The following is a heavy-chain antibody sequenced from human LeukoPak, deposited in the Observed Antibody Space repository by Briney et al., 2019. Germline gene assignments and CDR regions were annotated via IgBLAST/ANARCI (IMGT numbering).Heavy chain of an antibody. J-gene: IGHJ2*01. CDR3: ARGLTSSPNRYCSGGSCFDWYFDL. Sequence: GGSLRLSCAVSGFTFSSYDMHWVRHATGKGLEWVSAIGTAGDPYYPGSVKGRFTISRENAKNSLYLQMNSLRAGGTAVYYCARGLTSSPNRYCSGGSCFDWYFDLWGRGTLVTVSS. CDR2: IGTAGDP. D-gene: IGHD2-15*01. CDR1: GFTFSSYD. V-gene: IGHV3-13*05.